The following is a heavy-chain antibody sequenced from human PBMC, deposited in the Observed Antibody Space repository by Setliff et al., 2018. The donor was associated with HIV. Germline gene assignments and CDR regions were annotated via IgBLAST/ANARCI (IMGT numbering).Heavy chain of an antibody. J-gene: IGHJ4*02. CDR1: GYSISSSSYY. CDR3: ARDQRAWTTVTTDY. CDR2: IYYSGNT. V-gene: IGHV4-39*07. D-gene: IGHD4-17*01. Sequence: SETLSLTCGVSGYSISSSSYYWGWIRQPPGKGLEWIGSIYYSGNTYYNPSLKSRVTISVDTSKNQFSLKLTSVTAADTAVYYCARDQRAWTTVTTDYWGQGTLVTVSS.